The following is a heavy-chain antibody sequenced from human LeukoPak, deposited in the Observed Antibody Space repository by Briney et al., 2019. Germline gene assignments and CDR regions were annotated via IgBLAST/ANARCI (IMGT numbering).Heavy chain of an antibody. Sequence: GASVKVSCKASGYTFTGYYMHWVRQAPGQGLEWMGWINPDSGGTNYAQKFQGRVTMTRDTSISTAYMELSRLRSDDTAVYYCARDQIAVAGTVNPWGQGTLVTVSS. CDR3: ARDQIAVAGTVNP. J-gene: IGHJ5*02. CDR2: INPDSGGT. CDR1: GYTFTGYY. D-gene: IGHD6-19*01. V-gene: IGHV1-2*02.